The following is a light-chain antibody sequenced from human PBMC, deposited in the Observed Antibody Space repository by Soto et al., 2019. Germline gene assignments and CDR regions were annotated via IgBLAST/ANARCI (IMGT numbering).Light chain of an antibody. V-gene: IGLV2-11*01. CDR1: SSDVGGYNY. CDR3: CSYAGSHYV. CDR2: DVS. J-gene: IGLJ1*01. Sequence: QSALTQPRSVSGSPGQSVTISCTGTSSDVGGYNYVSWYQQHPGKAPKRMIYDVSKRPSGVPDRFSGSKSGNTASLTISGLQAEDEAAYYCCSYAGSHYVFGTGTKLTVL.